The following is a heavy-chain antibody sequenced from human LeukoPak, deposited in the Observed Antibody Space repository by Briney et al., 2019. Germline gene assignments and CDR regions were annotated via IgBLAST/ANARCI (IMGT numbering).Heavy chain of an antibody. Sequence: GASVKVSCKASGYTFTSYGISWVRQAPGQGLEWMGWISAYNGNTNYAQKLRGRVTMTTDTSTSTAYMELRSLRSDDTAVYYCARGYYDFWSGYYNAEYFQHWGQGTLVTVSS. V-gene: IGHV1-18*01. CDR2: ISAYNGNT. CDR3: ARGYYDFWSGYYNAEYFQH. J-gene: IGHJ1*01. D-gene: IGHD3-3*01. CDR1: GYTFTSYG.